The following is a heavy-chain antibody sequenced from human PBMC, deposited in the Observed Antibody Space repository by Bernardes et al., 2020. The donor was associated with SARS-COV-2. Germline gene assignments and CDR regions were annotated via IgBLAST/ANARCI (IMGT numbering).Heavy chain of an antibody. V-gene: IGHV5-51*01. CDR2: IYPGDSDT. J-gene: IGHJ3*02. CDR3: ARLGGGGGIAAAGTRAVYAFDI. CDR1: GYSFTSYW. Sequence: GESLKISCKGSGYSFTSYWIGWVRQMPGKGLEWMGIIYPGDSDTRYSPSFQGQVTISADKSISTAYLQWSSLKASDTAMYYCARLGGGGGIAAAGTRAVYAFDIWGQGTMVTVSS. D-gene: IGHD6-13*01.